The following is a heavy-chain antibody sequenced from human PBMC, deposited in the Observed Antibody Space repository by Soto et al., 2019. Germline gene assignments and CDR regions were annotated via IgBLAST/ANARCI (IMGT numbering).Heavy chain of an antibody. CDR3: AREPPVGRPNFFDY. CDR1: GFTFSGYS. D-gene: IGHD1-1*01. V-gene: IGHV3-21*01. J-gene: IGHJ4*02. Sequence: GGSLRLSCAASGFTFSGYSMIWVRQAPGKGLEWVSAIDSSSKYIYIADSVKGRFTVSRDNAKNSLYLQMNSLRAEDTAVYYCAREPPVGRPNFFDYRGQGTLVTVSS. CDR2: IDSSSKYI.